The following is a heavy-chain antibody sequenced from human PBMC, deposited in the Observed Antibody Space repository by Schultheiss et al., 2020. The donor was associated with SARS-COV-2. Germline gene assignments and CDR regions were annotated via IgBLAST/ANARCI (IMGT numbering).Heavy chain of an antibody. Sequence: SGPTLVKPTQTLTLTCTFSGFSLSTSGMCVSWIRQPPGKALEWLALIDWDDDKYYSTSLKTRLTISKDTSKNQVVLTMTNMDPVDTATYYCAHRPGSIAVAGTAFDYWGQGTLVTVSS. V-gene: IGHV2-70*12. D-gene: IGHD6-19*01. J-gene: IGHJ4*02. CDR3: AHRPGSIAVAGTAFDY. CDR2: IDWDDDK. CDR1: GFSLSTSGMC.